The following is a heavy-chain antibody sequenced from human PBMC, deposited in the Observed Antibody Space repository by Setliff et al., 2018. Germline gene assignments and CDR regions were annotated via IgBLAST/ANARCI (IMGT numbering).Heavy chain of an antibody. CDR2: IYHSGST. D-gene: IGHD3-10*01. CDR1: GYSISSGYY. V-gene: IGHV4-38-2*01. J-gene: IGHJ5*02. Sequence: SETLSLTCAVSGYSISSGYYWGWIRQPPGKGLEWIGSIYHSGSTYYNPSLKSRVTISVDTSKNQFSLKLSSVTAADTAVYYCARHVNGSGKYYNWFDPWGRGTLVTVS. CDR3: ARHVNGSGKYYNWFDP.